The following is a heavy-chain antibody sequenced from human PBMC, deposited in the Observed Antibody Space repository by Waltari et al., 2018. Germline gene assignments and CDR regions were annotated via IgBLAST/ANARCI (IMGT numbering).Heavy chain of an antibody. CDR2: IHDSGDT. V-gene: IGHV4-59*01. Sequence: QVQLQQWGAGLLRPSETLSLSCTVSGASFTTYYWSWIRQPPGKGLEYIGYIHDSGDTNYSPSLRSRVSMSMDTSKNQFSLKVSSVTAADSAVYYCARVHGSESPLSWGTDVWGQGTAVTVSS. CDR1: GASFTTYY. J-gene: IGHJ6*02. CDR3: ARVHGSESPLSWGTDV.